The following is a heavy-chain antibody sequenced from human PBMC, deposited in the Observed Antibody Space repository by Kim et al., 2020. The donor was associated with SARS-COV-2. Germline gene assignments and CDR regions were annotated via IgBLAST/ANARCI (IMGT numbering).Heavy chain of an antibody. D-gene: IGHD1-7*01. V-gene: IGHV3-30*18. CDR2: ISYDGSNK. CDR3: AKANWNWDAPFDY. J-gene: IGHJ4*02. CDR1: GFTFSSYG. Sequence: GGSLRLSCAASGFTFSSYGMHWVRLAPGKGLEWVAVISYDGSNKYYADSVKGRFTISRDNSKNTLYLQMNSLRAEDTAVYYCAKANWNWDAPFDYWGQGT.